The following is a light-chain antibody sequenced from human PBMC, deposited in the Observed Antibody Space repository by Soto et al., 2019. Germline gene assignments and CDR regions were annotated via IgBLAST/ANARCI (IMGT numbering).Light chain of an antibody. V-gene: IGKV3-20*01. CDR1: QSVSSGS. J-gene: IGKJ4*01. CDR2: GAS. Sequence: EIVLTQSPGTLSLSPGERATLSCRASQSVSSGSLAWYQQKPGQAPRLLIYGASSRATGLPDRFSGSGSGTDFTLTISRLEPEDFAVYYCHQYYDSPLTFGGGTKVEIK. CDR3: HQYYDSPLT.